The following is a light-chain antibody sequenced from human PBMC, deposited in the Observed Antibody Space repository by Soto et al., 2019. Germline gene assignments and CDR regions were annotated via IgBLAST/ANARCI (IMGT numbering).Light chain of an antibody. CDR2: GAS. CDR3: QQYGSSPRT. CDR1: QSVSSSY. Sequence: EIVLTQSPGSPSLSPGERATLSCRPSQSVSSSYTAWYQQKPGQAPRLLTYGASSRDTGIPDRFSGSGSGTDFTLTISCLEPEDFAVYYGQQYGSSPRTFGQVTVV. J-gene: IGKJ1*01. V-gene: IGKV3-20*01.